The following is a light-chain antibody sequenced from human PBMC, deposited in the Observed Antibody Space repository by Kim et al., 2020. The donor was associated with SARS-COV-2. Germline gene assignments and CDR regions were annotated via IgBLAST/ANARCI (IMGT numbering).Light chain of an antibody. CDR2: KAS. J-gene: IGKJ4*01. V-gene: IGKV1-5*03. CDR3: QQFDHYPLI. CDR1: QSIGNW. Sequence: ASVGDRVTITCQASQSIGNWLAWYQQKPGKGPQLLIYKASTLDSGVPSRFSGAGSGTEFTLTINSLHADDAASYYCQQFDHYPLIFGGGTKVDIK.